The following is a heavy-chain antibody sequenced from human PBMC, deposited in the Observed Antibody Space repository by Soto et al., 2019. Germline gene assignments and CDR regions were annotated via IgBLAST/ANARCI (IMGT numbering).Heavy chain of an antibody. Sequence: QVLLVQSEAAVKKPGASVKVSCKASGYTFTLYYILWVRQAPEQGLEWMGWINPNTGGTNSAQKFQGRVTMTRDTSIRTVYMELSGLRSDDTAVYYCARGGSWYDYWGQGTLVTVSS. CDR1: GYTFTLYY. CDR3: ARGGSWYDY. J-gene: IGHJ4*02. V-gene: IGHV1-2*02. CDR2: INPNTGGT. D-gene: IGHD6-13*01.